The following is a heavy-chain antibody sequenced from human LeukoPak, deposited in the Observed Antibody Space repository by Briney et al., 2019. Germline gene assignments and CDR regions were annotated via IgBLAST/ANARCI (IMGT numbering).Heavy chain of an antibody. CDR3: ARDGGAITMVRDLPIYYYYYYMDV. CDR1: GFTVSSNY. J-gene: IGHJ6*03. CDR2: IYSGGTI. Sequence: GGSLRLSCAASGFTVSSNYMAWVRQAPGKGLGWVSVIYSGGTIYYADSVKGRFTISRDNSKNTLYLQMNSLRAEDTAVYYCARDGGAITMVRDLPIYYYYYYMDVWGKGTTVTVSS. V-gene: IGHV3-53*01. D-gene: IGHD3-10*01.